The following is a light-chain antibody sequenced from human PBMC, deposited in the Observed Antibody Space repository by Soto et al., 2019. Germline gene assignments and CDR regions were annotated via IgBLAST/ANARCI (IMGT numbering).Light chain of an antibody. CDR2: QDS. J-gene: IGLJ2*01. CDR1: KLGDKY. Sequence: SYELTQPPSVSVSPGQTASITCSGDKLGDKYACWYQQKPRQSPVLVIYQDSKRPSGIPERFSGSNSGNTATLTISGTQAMDEADYYCQAWDSRTAHVVFGGGTKLTVL. CDR3: QAWDSRTAHVV. V-gene: IGLV3-1*01.